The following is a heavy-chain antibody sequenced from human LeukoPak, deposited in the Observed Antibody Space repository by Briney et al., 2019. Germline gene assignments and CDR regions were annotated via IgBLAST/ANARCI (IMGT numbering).Heavy chain of an antibody. CDR2: IYYSGST. CDR3: AGRGAYYDSSGYYFAY. V-gene: IGHV4-39*01. J-gene: IGHJ4*02. Sequence: SETLSLTCTVSGGSISSSSYYWGWIRQPPGKGLEWIGSIYYSGSTYYNPSLKSRVTISVDTSKNTFSLKLSSVTAADTAVYYWAGRGAYYDSSGYYFAYWGQGTLVTVSS. CDR1: GGSISSSSYY. D-gene: IGHD3-22*01.